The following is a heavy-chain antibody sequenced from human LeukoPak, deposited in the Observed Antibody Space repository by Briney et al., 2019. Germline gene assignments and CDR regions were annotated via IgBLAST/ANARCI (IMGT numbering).Heavy chain of an antibody. J-gene: IGHJ6*04. CDR1: GGSVSSGSYY. V-gene: IGHV4-61*01. CDR3: AMRGYCSSTSCSDYGRMDV. D-gene: IGHD2-2*01. CDR2: IYYSEST. Sequence: SETLSLTCTVSGGSVSSGSYYWSWLRQPPGKGLEWIGYIYYSESTKYNPSLKSRVTISVDTSKNHFSLQLRSVTAADTAVYYCAMRGYCSSTSCSDYGRMDVWGKGTTVTVSS.